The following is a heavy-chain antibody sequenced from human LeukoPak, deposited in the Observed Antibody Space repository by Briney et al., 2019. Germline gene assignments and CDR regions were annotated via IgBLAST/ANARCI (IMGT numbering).Heavy chain of an antibody. CDR1: GGSISSYY. Sequence: SETLSLTCTVSGGSISSYYWSWIRQPPGKGPEWIGYIYYSGSTNYNPSLKSRVTISVDTSKNQFSLKLSSVTAADTAVYYCARQSSYYYYYMDVWGKGTTVTVSS. V-gene: IGHV4-59*01. J-gene: IGHJ6*03. CDR2: IYYSGST. CDR3: ARQSSYYYYYMDV.